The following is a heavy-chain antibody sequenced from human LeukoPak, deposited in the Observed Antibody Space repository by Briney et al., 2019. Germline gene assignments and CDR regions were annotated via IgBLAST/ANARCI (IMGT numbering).Heavy chain of an antibody. Sequence: ASVKVSCKASGYTFTSYGIRWVRQAPGQGLAWMGWISAYNGNTNYAQKLQGRVTMTTDTSTTTAYMELRSLRSDGTAVYYCARRVPAAHNWFDPWGQGTLVTVSS. CDR1: GYTFTSYG. V-gene: IGHV1-18*01. CDR2: ISAYNGNT. CDR3: ARRVPAAHNWFDP. J-gene: IGHJ5*02. D-gene: IGHD2-2*01.